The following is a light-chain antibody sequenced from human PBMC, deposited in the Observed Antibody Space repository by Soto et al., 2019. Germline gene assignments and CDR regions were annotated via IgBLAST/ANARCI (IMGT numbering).Light chain of an antibody. J-gene: IGKJ3*01. Sequence: TQSPSSMSPGERATLSCRASQSVSSSYLAWYQQKPGQAPRLLIYDASNRATGIPVRFSGSGSGTDFTLTISSLEPEDFAVYYCQQRSNWPSFGPGTKVDIK. CDR3: QQRSNWPS. CDR2: DAS. CDR1: QSVSSSY. V-gene: IGKV3D-20*02.